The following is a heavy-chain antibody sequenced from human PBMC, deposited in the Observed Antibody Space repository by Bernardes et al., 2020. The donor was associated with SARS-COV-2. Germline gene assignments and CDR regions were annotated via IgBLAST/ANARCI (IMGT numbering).Heavy chain of an antibody. V-gene: IGHV3-49*03. Sequence: GGSLRLSCTASGFTFGDYAMSWFRQAPGKGLEWVGFIRSKAYGGTTEYAASVKGRFTISRDDSKSIAYLQMNSLKTEDTAVYYCTRGGWSGSYLRYYYGMDVWGQGTTVTVSS. D-gene: IGHD1-26*01. J-gene: IGHJ6*02. CDR2: IRSKAYGGTT. CDR3: TRGGWSGSYLRYYYGMDV. CDR1: GFTFGDYA.